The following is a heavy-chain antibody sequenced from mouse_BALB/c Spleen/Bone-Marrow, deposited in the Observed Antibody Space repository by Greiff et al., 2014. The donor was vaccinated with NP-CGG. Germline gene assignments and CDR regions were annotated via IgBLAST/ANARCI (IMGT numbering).Heavy chain of an antibody. Sequence: EVQLQQSGPELVKPGASVKMSCKASGYTFTDFYMKWVKQSHGKSLDWIGDINPKNGGTSYNQKFRVKATLTVDKSSCTAYMQLNSLTSEDSAVYCCARHLYGNLLAYWGPGTLVTVSA. J-gene: IGHJ3*01. D-gene: IGHD2-1*01. CDR2: INPKNGGT. CDR3: ARHLYGNLLAY. CDR1: GYTFTDFY. V-gene: IGHV1-26*01.